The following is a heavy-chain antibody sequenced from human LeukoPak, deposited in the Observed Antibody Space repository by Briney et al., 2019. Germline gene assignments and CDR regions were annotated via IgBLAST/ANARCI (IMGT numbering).Heavy chain of an antibody. J-gene: IGHJ4*02. V-gene: IGHV3-33*01. Sequence: GGSLRLSCAASGFTFSSYGMHWVRQAPGKGLEWVAVVWYDGSNKYYADSVKGRFTISRDNSKNTLYLQMNSLRAEDTAVYYCARENYGNYYFDYWGQGTLVTVSS. CDR1: GFTFSSYG. CDR2: VWYDGSNK. D-gene: IGHD1-7*01. CDR3: ARENYGNYYFDY.